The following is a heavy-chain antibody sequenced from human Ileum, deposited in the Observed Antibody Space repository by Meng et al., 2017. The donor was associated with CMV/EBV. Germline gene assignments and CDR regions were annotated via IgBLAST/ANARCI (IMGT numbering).Heavy chain of an antibody. CDR3: ARDQDYGLLDS. V-gene: IGHV4-39*07. CDR1: GGSISSSSYY. CDR2: IYYSGST. Sequence: QLQLKKSGPGLVKPSETLSLTCTVSGGSISSSSYYWGWIRQPPGKGLEWIGSIYYSGSTYYNPSLKSRVTISVDTSKNQFSLKLNSVTAADTAVYYCARDQDYGLLDSWGQGTLVTVSS. J-gene: IGHJ4*02. D-gene: IGHD4-17*01.